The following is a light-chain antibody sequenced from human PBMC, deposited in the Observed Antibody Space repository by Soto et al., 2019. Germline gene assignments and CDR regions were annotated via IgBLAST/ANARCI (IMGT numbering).Light chain of an antibody. CDR2: EVS. Sequence: QSALTQPASVSGSPGQSITISCAGTNSDIGRYNYVSWDQQHPGEAPKLLIYEVSNRPSGISHRFSGSKSGNTASLTISGLQAEDEGDYYCSSYTTTAALAVFGEGTKLTVL. CDR3: SSYTTTAALAV. J-gene: IGLJ3*02. V-gene: IGLV2-14*01. CDR1: NSDIGRYNY.